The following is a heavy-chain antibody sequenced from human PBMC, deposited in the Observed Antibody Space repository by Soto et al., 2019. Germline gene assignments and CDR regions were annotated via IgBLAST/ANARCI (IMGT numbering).Heavy chain of an antibody. J-gene: IGHJ5*02. CDR2: IYYSGST. CDR1: GGSISSSSYY. D-gene: IGHD3-3*01. CDR3: ARPLSFGVPSAPFDP. V-gene: IGHV4-39*01. Sequence: SETLSLTXTVSGGSISSSSYYWGWVRQPPGKGLEWIGSIYYSGSTYYNPSLKSRATISVDTSKNQFSLKLSSVTAADTAVYHCARPLSFGVPSAPFDPWGQGTLVTVSS.